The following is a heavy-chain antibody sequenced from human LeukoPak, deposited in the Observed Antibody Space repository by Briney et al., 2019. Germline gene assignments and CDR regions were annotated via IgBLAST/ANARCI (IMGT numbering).Heavy chain of an antibody. J-gene: IGHJ6*03. D-gene: IGHD1-1*01. CDR2: TYHRSKWYN. V-gene: IGHV6-1*01. CDR3: ARSSTGTTGLYYYYYMDV. CDR1: GDSVSSNSAA. Sequence: SQTLSLTCAISGDSVSSNSAAWNWIRQSPSRGLEWLGRTYHRSKWYNDYAVSVKSRITINPDTSKNQFSLQLNSVTPEDTAVYYCARSSTGTTGLYYYYYMDVWGKGTTVTVSS.